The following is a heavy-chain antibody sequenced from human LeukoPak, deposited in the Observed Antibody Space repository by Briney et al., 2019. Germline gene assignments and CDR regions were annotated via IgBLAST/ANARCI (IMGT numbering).Heavy chain of an antibody. V-gene: IGHV1-24*01. D-gene: IGHD6-13*01. J-gene: IGHJ4*02. CDR2: FDPEDGET. CDR1: GYTLTELS. CDR3: ARRAPRIAAAGTDGFDY. Sequence: ASVKVSCKVSGYTLTELSMHWVRQAPGKGLEWMGGFDPEDGETIYAQKFQGRVTMTEDTSTDTAYMELSRLRSDDTAVYYCARRAPRIAAAGTDGFDYWGQGTLVTVSS.